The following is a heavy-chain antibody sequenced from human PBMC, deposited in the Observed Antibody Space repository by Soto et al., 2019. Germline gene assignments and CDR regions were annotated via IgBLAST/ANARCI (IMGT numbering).Heavy chain of an antibody. D-gene: IGHD6-19*01. Sequence: EVQLVESGGGLVQPGGSLRLSCAASGFTFSSYSMNWVRQAPGEGLEWVSYISSSSITIYYADSLKGRFTISRDTAKSSLYLPVNSLRAEGTAVYYCARDGSVAGQWFDYWGQGTLVTVSS. J-gene: IGHJ4*02. CDR3: ARDGSVAGQWFDY. CDR2: ISSSSITI. V-gene: IGHV3-48*01. CDR1: GFTFSSYS.